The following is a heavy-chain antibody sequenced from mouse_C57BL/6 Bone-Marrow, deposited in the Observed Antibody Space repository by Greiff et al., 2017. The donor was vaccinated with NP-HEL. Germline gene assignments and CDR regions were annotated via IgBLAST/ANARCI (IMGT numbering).Heavy chain of an antibody. Sequence: EVMLVESGEGLVKPGGSLKLSCAASGFTFSSYAMSWVRQTPEKRLEWVAYISSGGDYIYYADTVKGRFTISRDNARNTLYLQMSSLKSEDTAMYYCTRENYGSSYEGWYCDVGGTGTTVTVSS. CDR1: GFTFSSYA. J-gene: IGHJ1*03. V-gene: IGHV5-9-1*02. CDR2: ISSGGDYI. D-gene: IGHD1-1*01. CDR3: TRENYGSSYEGWYCDV.